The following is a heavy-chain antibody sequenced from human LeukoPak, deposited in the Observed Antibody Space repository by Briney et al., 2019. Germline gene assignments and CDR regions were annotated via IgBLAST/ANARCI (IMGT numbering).Heavy chain of an antibody. Sequence: SAKVSCKASGYTFSTYPLNWVRQAPGQGLEWMGWINTNTGSPTYAQGLTGRFVFSLDTSVSTAFLQISSLKAEDTALYYCVRGIDTTGYFNYWGQEPWSPSPQ. CDR3: VRGIDTTGYFNY. V-gene: IGHV7-4-1*02. D-gene: IGHD3-22*01. J-gene: IGHJ4*01. CDR2: INTNTGSP. CDR1: GYTFSTYP.